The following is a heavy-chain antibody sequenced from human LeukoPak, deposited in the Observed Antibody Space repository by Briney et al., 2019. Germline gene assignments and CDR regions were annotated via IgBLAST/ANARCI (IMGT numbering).Heavy chain of an antibody. Sequence: GGSLRLSCAASGFIFSQYSINWVRQAPGKGLEWVTHIRSTGDTFYADSVKGRFTISRDNARNSLYLQMNSLRAEDTAMYYCARDAGNSGYGCDLWGQGTLVTVSS. V-gene: IGHV3-48*01. CDR2: IRSTGDT. CDR1: GFIFSQYS. CDR3: ARDAGNSGYGCDL. D-gene: IGHD5-12*01. J-gene: IGHJ5*02.